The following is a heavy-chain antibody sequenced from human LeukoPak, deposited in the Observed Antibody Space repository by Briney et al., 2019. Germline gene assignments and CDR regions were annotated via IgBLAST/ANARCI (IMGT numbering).Heavy chain of an antibody. Sequence: GGSLRLSCAGSGFTFSDFWMTWVRQAPGKGLEWVSYISSSSSTIYYADSVKGRFTISRDNAKNSLYLQMNSLRAEDTAVYYCARDMAAAGSFLFDYWGQGTLVTVSS. CDR3: ARDMAAAGSFLFDY. J-gene: IGHJ4*02. D-gene: IGHD6-13*01. CDR2: ISSSSSTI. CDR1: GFTFSDFW. V-gene: IGHV3-48*04.